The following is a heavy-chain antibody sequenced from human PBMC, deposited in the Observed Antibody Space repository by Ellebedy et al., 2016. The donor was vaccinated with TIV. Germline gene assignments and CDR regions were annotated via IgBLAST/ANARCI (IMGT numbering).Heavy chain of an antibody. V-gene: IGHV1-69*13. CDR3: ASRVVPAAIQGYYYYYMDV. J-gene: IGHJ6*03. CDR1: GGTFSSYA. CDR2: IIPIFGTA. Sequence: SVKVSXXASGGTFSSYAISWVRQAPGQGLEWMGGIIPIFGTANYAQKFQGRVTITADESTSTAYMELSSLRSEDTAVYYCASRVVPAAIQGYYYYYMDVWGKGTTVTVSS. D-gene: IGHD2-2*02.